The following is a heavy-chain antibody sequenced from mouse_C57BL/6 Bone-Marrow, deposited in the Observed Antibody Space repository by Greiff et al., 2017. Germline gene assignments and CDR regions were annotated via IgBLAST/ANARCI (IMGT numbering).Heavy chain of an antibody. CDR1: GFSLTSYG. J-gene: IGHJ1*03. D-gene: IGHD1-1*01. CDR2: IWGDGST. Sequence: QVQLKESGPGLAAPSPSLSITCTVSGFSLTSYGVSWVRQPPGKGLEWLGVIWGDGSTNYHSALISRLRLSKDNSKSQVFLKLNSLQTDDTATYYGAKPGGSRYRWYYDVWGTGTTVTVAS. V-gene: IGHV2-3*01. CDR3: AKPGGSRYRWYYDV.